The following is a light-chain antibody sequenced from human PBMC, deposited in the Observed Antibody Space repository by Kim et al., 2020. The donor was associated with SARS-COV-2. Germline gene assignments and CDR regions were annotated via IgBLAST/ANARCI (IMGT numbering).Light chain of an antibody. CDR2: DAS. J-gene: IGKJ4*01. CDR3: QQRNNWLT. V-gene: IGKV3-11*01. Sequence: SVSPGERATLSCRASQSVNTYLAWYRQKPGQAPRLLIFDASNRATGIPARFSGSGSGTDFTLTISSLEPEDFAVYYCQQRNNWLTFGGGTKVDIK. CDR1: QSVNTY.